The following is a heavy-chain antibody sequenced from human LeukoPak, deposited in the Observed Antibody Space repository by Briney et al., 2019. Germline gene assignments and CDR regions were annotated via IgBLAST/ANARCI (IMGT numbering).Heavy chain of an antibody. J-gene: IGHJ4*02. V-gene: IGHV4-34*01. Sequence: SETVSLTCAVYGGSFSGYYWSWIRQPPGKGLEWIGEINHSGGTNYNPSLKSRVTISVDTSKNQFSLKLSSVTAADTAVYYCARGSTFGVVDYWGQGTLVTVSS. CDR1: GGSFSGYY. CDR2: INHSGGT. CDR3: ARGSTFGVVDY. D-gene: IGHD3-3*01.